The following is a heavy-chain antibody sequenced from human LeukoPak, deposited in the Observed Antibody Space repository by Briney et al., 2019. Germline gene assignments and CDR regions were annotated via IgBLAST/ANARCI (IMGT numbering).Heavy chain of an antibody. CDR1: GFTFTNNF. CDR2: IKQDGSET. D-gene: IGHD1-14*01. V-gene: IGHV3-7*01. CDR3: AREEPWGSAYGDV. Sequence: GGSLRLSCAASGFTFTNNFMSWVRQVPGKGPEWVANIKQDGSETTYADSVRGRFTIFRDNAKDSVYLQMNSLRAEDTAVYYCAREEPWGSAYGDVWAKGTTVTVSS. J-gene: IGHJ6*04.